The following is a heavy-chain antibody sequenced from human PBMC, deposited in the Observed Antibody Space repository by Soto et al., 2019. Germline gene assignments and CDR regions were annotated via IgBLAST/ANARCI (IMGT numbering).Heavy chain of an antibody. CDR2: IFSAGMT. D-gene: IGHD6-19*01. V-gene: IGHV3-53*01. CDR1: GFTVKGNY. CDR3: AKAPARRGWYVVDY. Sequence: GGSLRLSCAPSGFTVKGNYVGWVRQASGKGLEWVSIIFSAGMTYYTDSVKGRFTISKDISKNTLSLQMNSLRADDTAVYYCAKAPARRGWYVVDYWGQGTLVTVSS. J-gene: IGHJ4*02.